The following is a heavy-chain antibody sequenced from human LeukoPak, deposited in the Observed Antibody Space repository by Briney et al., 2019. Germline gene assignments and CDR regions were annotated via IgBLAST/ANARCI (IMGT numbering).Heavy chain of an antibody. D-gene: IGHD3-9*01. CDR2: IYYSGRD. J-gene: IGHJ6*02. Sequence: PSETLSLTCTVSGGSISSSSYYWGWIRQSPGKGLEWIGSIYYSGRDYYNPSLRSRVTISVDTSKNQFSLRLSSVTAADTAIYYCASSVWFYYYGMDVWGQGTTVTVSS. V-gene: IGHV4-39*07. CDR3: ASSVWFYYYGMDV. CDR1: GGSISSSSYY.